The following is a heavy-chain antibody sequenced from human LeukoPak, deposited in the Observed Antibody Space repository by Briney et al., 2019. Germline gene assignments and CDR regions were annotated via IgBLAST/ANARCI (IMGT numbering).Heavy chain of an antibody. D-gene: IGHD1-1*01. CDR2: IYGSGST. CDR3: AREGTSGTHLNWFDP. Sequence: SETLSLTCTVSGGSISSYYWSWIRQPPWKGLEWIGHIYGSGSTNYNPSLKSRVTLSVDTSKNQFSLKLSSVTAADTAVYYCAREGTSGTHLNWFDPWGQGTLVTVSS. CDR1: GGSISSYY. J-gene: IGHJ5*02. V-gene: IGHV4-59*01.